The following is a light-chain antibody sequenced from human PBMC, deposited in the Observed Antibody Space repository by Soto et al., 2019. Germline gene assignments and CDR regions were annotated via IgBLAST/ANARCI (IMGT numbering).Light chain of an antibody. CDR1: RSISSW. J-gene: IGKJ5*01. CDR2: EAS. Sequence: DIQMTQSPSTLSASVGGTVTITCRASRSISSWLAWYQQKPGIPPKLLIYEASTLQSGVPSRFSGSGSGTDFTFTISSLQAEDIATYYCQQYENLPITFGQGTRLEIK. V-gene: IGKV1-5*03. CDR3: QQYENLPIT.